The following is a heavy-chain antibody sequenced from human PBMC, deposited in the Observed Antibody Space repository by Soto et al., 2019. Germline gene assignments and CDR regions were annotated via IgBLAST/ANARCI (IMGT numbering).Heavy chain of an antibody. V-gene: IGHV1-8*01. CDR1: GYTFTSFD. Sequence: QVQLVQSGAEAKKHGASVKVSCKASGYTFTSFDITWVRQATGQGLEWLGWMTPNTGNTGYAQKIQGRITMTTDTPTRTPYMELNSLTYEDSAVYYCARNKSGTGDFAFWGYGTLVTVSS. D-gene: IGHD1-1*01. J-gene: IGHJ4*01. CDR3: ARNKSGTGDFAF. CDR2: MTPNTGNT.